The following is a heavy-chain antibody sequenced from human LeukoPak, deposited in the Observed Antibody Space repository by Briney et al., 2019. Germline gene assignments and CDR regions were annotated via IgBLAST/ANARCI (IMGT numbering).Heavy chain of an antibody. D-gene: IGHD3-10*01. CDR1: GGSISSYY. Sequence: PSETLSLTCTVSGGSISSYYWSWIRQPPGKGLEWLGYIYYSGSTNYNPSLTSRVTISVDTSKNQFSLRLTSVTAADTAVYFCARHGIWFGDTNRWFDPWGQGTLVTVSS. J-gene: IGHJ5*02. CDR2: IYYSGST. V-gene: IGHV4-59*08. CDR3: ARHGIWFGDTNRWFDP.